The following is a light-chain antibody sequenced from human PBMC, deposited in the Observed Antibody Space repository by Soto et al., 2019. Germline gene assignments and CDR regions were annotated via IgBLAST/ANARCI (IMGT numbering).Light chain of an antibody. CDR3: SSYGGSNTVV. Sequence: QSALTQPPSATGSPGQSVTISCTGSSSDVGGYNYVSWYQQHPGKAPKLMIYDVSKRPSGVPDRLSGSKSGNTASLTVSGLHAEAEADYYCSSYGGSNTVVFGGGTKVTVL. CDR1: SSDVGGYNY. CDR2: DVS. V-gene: IGLV2-8*01. J-gene: IGLJ2*01.